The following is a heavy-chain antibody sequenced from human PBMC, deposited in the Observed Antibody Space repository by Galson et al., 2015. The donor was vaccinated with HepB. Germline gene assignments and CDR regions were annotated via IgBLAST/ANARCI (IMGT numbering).Heavy chain of an antibody. D-gene: IGHD2-2*01. CDR3: ARDRRHIVTVPAPDV. V-gene: IGHV3-30-3*01. CDR2: ISDGGSNN. J-gene: IGHJ3*01. CDR1: GFTFSSYI. Sequence: SLRLSCAASGFTFSSYIMHWVRQAPGKGLEWVAFISDGGSNNHYADSVKGRFTISRDNSQNTLFLQMNSLRAEDTAAYYCARDRRHIVTVPAPDVWGQGTLVTVSS.